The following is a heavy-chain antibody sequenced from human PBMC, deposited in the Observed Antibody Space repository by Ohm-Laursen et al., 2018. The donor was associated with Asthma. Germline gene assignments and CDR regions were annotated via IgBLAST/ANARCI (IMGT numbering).Heavy chain of an antibody. CDR3: ARGSHCSGGSCYYDFDY. V-gene: IGHV1-8*01. Sequence: SVKVSCKASGYTFTSYDINWVRQATGQGLEWMGWMNPNSGNTGYAQKFQGRVTMTRNTSISTAYMELSSLRSEDTAVYYCARGSHCSGGSCYYDFDYWGQGTLVTVSS. CDR2: MNPNSGNT. D-gene: IGHD2-15*01. J-gene: IGHJ4*02. CDR1: GYTFTSYD.